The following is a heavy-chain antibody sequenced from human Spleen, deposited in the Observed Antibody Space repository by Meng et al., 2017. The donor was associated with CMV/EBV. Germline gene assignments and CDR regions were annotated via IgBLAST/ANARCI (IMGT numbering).Heavy chain of an antibody. J-gene: IGHJ4*02. V-gene: IGHV3-23*01. CDR3: AKGMATNPRYYFDY. Sequence: GESLKISCAASGFTFSSYSMSWVRQAPGKGLEWVSAISGSGGSTYYADSVKGRFTISRDNSKNTLYLQMNSLRAEDTAVYYCAKGMATNPRYYFDYWGQGTLVTVSS. CDR1: GFTFSSYS. D-gene: IGHD5-24*01. CDR2: ISGSGGST.